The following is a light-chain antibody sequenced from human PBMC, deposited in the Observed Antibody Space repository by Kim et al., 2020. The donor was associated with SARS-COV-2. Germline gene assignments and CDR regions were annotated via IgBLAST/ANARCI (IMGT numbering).Light chain of an antibody. J-gene: IGLJ3*02. CDR2: NNN. CDR3: AAWDDNVDGWV. CDR1: SSNIGSDT. V-gene: IGLV1-44*01. Sequence: QLVLTQPPSASGTPGQRVTISCSGSSSNIGSDTVNWYQHLPGTAPKLLIYNNNQRPSGVPDRFSGSKSGTSASLAISGLQSEDEADYYCAAWDDNVDGWVFGGGTKVTVL.